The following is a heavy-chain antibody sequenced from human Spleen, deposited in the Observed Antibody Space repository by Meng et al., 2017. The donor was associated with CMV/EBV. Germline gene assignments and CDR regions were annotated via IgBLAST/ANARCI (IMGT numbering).Heavy chain of an antibody. CDR3: ARVGAYCGGDCYHPR. J-gene: IGHJ4*02. D-gene: IGHD2-21*02. CDR2: IYTSGST. V-gene: IGHV4-4*07. CDR1: GGSISSYY. Sequence: QVQLQESGPGLVKPSETLSLTCTVSGGSISSYYWSWIRQPAGKGLEWIGRIYTSGSTNYNPSLKSRVTISVDESKNQFSLRLSSVTAADTAVYYCARVGAYCGGDCYHPRWGQGTLVTVSS.